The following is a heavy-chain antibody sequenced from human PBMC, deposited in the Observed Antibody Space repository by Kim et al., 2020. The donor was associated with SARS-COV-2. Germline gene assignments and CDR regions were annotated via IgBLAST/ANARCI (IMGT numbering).Heavy chain of an antibody. D-gene: IGHD3-10*01. CDR3: ARATPYGSGGFDY. J-gene: IGHJ4*02. Sequence: SNPSLTSRVTISVDTSKNQFSLKLSSVTAADTAVYYCARATPYGSGGFDYWGQGTLVTVSS. V-gene: IGHV4-31*02.